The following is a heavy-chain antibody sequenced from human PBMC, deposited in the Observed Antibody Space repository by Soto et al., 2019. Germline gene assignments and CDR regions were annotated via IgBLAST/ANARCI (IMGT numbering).Heavy chain of an antibody. D-gene: IGHD5-12*01. Sequence: QGQLLQSGDEVKTPGASVRVSCRASGYTFTSYGISWVRQAPGQGLEWVAWVSAYNGKIDTAQKFQGRVTMTLDTSTTTAHMERVDLTSAGTAVYYGGSGHIVASPQDAFESWGQGTKVAVSS. CDR3: GSGHIVASPQDAFES. CDR1: GYTFTSYG. V-gene: IGHV1-18*01. CDR2: VSAYNGKI. J-gene: IGHJ3*02.